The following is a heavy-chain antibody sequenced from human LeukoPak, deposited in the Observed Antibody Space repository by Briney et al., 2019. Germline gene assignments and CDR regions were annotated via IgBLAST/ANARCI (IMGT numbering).Heavy chain of an antibody. CDR1: GFTFSSYG. Sequence: GGSLRLSCAASGFTFSSYGMHWVRQAPGKGLEWVAVIWYDGSNKYYADSVKGRFTISRDNSKNTLYLQMNSLRAEDTAVYYCASGFYYDSSGADYWGQGTLVTVSS. CDR2: IWYDGSNK. J-gene: IGHJ4*02. D-gene: IGHD3-22*01. V-gene: IGHV3-33*01. CDR3: ASGFYYDSSGADY.